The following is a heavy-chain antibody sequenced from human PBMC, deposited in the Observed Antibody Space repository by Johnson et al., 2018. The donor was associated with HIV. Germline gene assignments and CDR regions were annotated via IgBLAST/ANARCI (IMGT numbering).Heavy chain of an antibody. J-gene: IGHJ3*01. CDR3: AKIMSKWSVDDDAFDV. V-gene: IGHV3-53*01. Sequence: VQLVESGGGLIQPGGSLRLSCAASGFTVSSNYMSWVRQAPGKGLEWVSVIYSGGSTYYADSVKGRFTISRDNSKNTLYLKMNSLRAEDTAVYYCAKIMSKWSVDDDAFDVWGQGTMVTVSS. D-gene: IGHD2-15*01. CDR1: GFTVSSNY. CDR2: IYSGGST.